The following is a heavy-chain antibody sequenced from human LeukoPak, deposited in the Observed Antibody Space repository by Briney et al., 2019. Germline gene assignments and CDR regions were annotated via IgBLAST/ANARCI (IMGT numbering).Heavy chain of an antibody. CDR1: GYTFTGYY. D-gene: IGHD3-22*01. V-gene: IGHV1-2*02. Sequence: ASVKVSCKASGYTFTGYYMHWVRQAPGQGLEWMGWINPNSGCTNYAQKFQGRVTMTRDTSISTAYMELSRPRSDDTAVYYCARSVVSDYYVGDFDYWGQGTLVTVSS. CDR3: ARSVVSDYYVGDFDY. CDR2: INPNSGCT. J-gene: IGHJ4*02.